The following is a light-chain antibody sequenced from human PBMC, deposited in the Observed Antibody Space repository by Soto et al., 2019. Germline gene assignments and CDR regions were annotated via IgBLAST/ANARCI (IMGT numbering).Light chain of an antibody. J-gene: IGKJ5*01. Sequence: DVVMTQTPLSLPVTLGQPASISCSCKESLVQSDGIAYFSWFQQRPGRSPRRLIYKVSNRDSGVPARFSGSGSGTDFALKISRVEAEDVGVYYCMQGTHWPITFGQGTRLEIK. CDR1: ESLVQSDGIAY. CDR3: MQGTHWPIT. CDR2: KVS. V-gene: IGKV2-30*02.